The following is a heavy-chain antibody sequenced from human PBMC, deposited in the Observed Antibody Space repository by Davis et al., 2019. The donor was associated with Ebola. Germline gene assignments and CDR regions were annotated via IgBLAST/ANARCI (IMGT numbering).Heavy chain of an antibody. CDR3: AGGGAPYGDSVY. J-gene: IGHJ4*02. CDR2: INHSGST. CDR1: GGSFSGYY. V-gene: IGHV4-34*01. D-gene: IGHD4-17*01. Sequence: PSETLSLTCALYGGSFSGYYWSWIRQPPGKGLEWIGEINHSGSTNYNPSLKSRVTISVDTSKNQFSLKLSSVTAADTAVYYCAGGGAPYGDSVYWGQGTLVTVSS.